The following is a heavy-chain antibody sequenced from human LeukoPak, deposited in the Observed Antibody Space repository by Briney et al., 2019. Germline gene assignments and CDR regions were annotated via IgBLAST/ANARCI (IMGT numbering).Heavy chain of an antibody. J-gene: IGHJ4*02. CDR3: ARDLMSSWHSS. D-gene: IGHD6-13*01. Sequence: GGSLRLSCAASGFTFSSYSMNWVRQAPGKGLEWVANIKQDGSEKYYVDSVKGRFTISRDNAKNSLYLQMNSLRAEDTAVYYCARDLMSSWHSSWGQGTLVTVSS. V-gene: IGHV3-7*01. CDR2: IKQDGSEK. CDR1: GFTFSSYS.